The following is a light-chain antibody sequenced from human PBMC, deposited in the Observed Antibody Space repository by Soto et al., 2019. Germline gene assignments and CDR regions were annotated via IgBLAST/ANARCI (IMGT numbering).Light chain of an antibody. J-gene: IGKJ2*01. Sequence: DIQMTQSPSTLSASVGDRVTITCRASQSISSYLAWYQQKPGKAPKLLIYKASSLESEVPSRFSGSGSGTEFTITISSLQPDDFATYYCQQYNSYSYTFGQGTKLEIK. CDR1: QSISSY. CDR3: QQYNSYSYT. V-gene: IGKV1-5*03. CDR2: KAS.